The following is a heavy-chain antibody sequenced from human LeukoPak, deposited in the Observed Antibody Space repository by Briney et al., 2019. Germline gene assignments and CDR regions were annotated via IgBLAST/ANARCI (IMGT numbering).Heavy chain of an antibody. V-gene: IGHV3-30*02. Sequence: GGSLRLSCAASGFTFSSYGMHWVRQAPGKGLEWVAFTRYDGSNKYYADSVKGRFTISRDNSKNTLYLQMVSLRAEDTALYYCAGGLLLWEPDSWGQGTLVTVSS. CDR3: AGGLLLWEPDS. J-gene: IGHJ5*01. CDR1: GFTFSSYG. CDR2: TRYDGSNK. D-gene: IGHD1-26*01.